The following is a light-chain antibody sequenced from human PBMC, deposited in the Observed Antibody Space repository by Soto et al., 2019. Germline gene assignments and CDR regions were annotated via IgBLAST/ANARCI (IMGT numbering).Light chain of an antibody. V-gene: IGKV3-15*01. CDR3: QHYNDWPRVT. J-gene: IGKJ5*01. CDR1: QSVSSN. Sequence: EIVMTQSPATLSVSPGERATLSCRASQSVSSNLAWYQQKPGQAPRLLFYGASTRAIGVPARFSGSGSGTEFTLTISSLQSEDSAVYFCQHYNDWPRVTFGQGTRLEIK. CDR2: GAS.